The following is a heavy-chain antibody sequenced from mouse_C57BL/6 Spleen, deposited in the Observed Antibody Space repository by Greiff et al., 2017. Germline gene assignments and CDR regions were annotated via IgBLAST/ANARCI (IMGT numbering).Heavy chain of an antibody. J-gene: IGHJ3*01. V-gene: IGHV2-6*01. Sequence: VKLMESGPGLVAPSQSLSITCTVSGFSLTSYGVDWVRQSPGKGLEWLGVIWGVGSTNYNSALKARLSISKDNSKSQVFFKMNSLQTDDTAIYYCARSYGYDDGWFAYWGQGTLVTVSA. CDR1: GFSLTSYG. CDR2: IWGVGST. D-gene: IGHD2-2*01. CDR3: ARSYGYDDGWFAY.